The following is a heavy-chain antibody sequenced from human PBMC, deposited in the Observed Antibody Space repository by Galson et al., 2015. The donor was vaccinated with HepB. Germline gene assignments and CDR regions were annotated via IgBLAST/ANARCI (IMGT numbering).Heavy chain of an antibody. J-gene: IGHJ6*03. D-gene: IGHD2-2*01. CDR1: GGTFSSYA. CDR3: ARGLRYCGSTSCYLYSDYYYYMDV. Sequence: SVKVSCKASGGTFSSYAISWVRQAPGQGLEWMGGIIPIFDTPNYAQKFQGRVTITADESTSTAYMELSSLRSEDTAVYYCARGLRYCGSTSCYLYSDYYYYMDVWGKGTTVTVSS. CDR2: IIPIFDTP. V-gene: IGHV1-69*13.